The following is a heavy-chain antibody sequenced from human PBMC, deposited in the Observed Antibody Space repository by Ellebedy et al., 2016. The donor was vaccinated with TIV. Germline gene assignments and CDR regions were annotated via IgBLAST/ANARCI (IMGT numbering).Heavy chain of an antibody. Sequence: SETLSLTCTVYGGSFSGYYWSWIRQAPGKGLEWIGYVYHSGDTKYNPSLKSRVSMSLDMSKNHFSLRLTSVTATDTAVYYCARDFRGVDEPFDIWGQGTMVTVSS. CDR3: ARDFRGVDEPFDI. CDR2: VYHSGDT. J-gene: IGHJ3*02. CDR1: GGSFSGYY. D-gene: IGHD3-10*01. V-gene: IGHV4-59*01.